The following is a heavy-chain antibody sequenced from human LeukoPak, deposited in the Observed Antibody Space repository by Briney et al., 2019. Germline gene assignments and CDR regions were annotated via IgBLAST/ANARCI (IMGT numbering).Heavy chain of an antibody. J-gene: IGHJ4*02. CDR1: GYTFTSYD. Sequence: ASVKVSCKVSGYTFTSYDINWVRQATGQGLEWMGWMNPNSGNTGYAQKFQGRVTMTRNTSISTAYMELSSLRSEDTAVYYCARGYGKRFGELLLCYWGQGTLVTVSS. V-gene: IGHV1-8*01. CDR3: ARGYGKRFGELLLCY. D-gene: IGHD3-10*01. CDR2: MNPNSGNT.